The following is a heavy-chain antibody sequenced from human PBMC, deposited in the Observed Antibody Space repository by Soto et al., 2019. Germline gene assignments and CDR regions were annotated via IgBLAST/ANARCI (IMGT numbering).Heavy chain of an antibody. V-gene: IGHV3-11*06. J-gene: IGHJ4*02. CDR1: GFTFSDYY. CDR3: ALGHSSSFYFDY. D-gene: IGHD6-6*01. Sequence: PGGSLRLSCAASGFTFSDYYMSWIRQAPGKGLEWVSYISSSSSYTNYADSVKGRFTISRDNAKNSLYLQMNSLRAEDTAVYYCALGHSSSFYFDYWGQGTLVTVSS. CDR2: ISSSSSYT.